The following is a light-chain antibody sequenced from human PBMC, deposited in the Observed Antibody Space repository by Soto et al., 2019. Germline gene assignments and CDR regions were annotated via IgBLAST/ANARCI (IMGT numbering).Light chain of an antibody. CDR3: YQNYKTHLT. V-gene: IGKV1-39*01. Sequence: DIQLTQSPSSLSASVGDRVTLTCRASQMIRNYLDWCQQKPGEDANSLIYVGASKSTRGISRFCGSGAGAEFSPTISSMQPEDFAAYYCYQNYKTHLTFGQGTKVDIK. CDR1: QMIRNY. J-gene: IGKJ1*01. CDR2: VGA.